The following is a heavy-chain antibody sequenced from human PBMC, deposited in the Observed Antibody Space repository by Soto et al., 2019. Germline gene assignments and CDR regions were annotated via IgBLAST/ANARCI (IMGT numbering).Heavy chain of an antibody. CDR3: ARDGYDFWSGSIPSPYYYYYYMDV. CDR1: GLTFSSYS. D-gene: IGHD3-3*01. V-gene: IGHV3-48*01. CDR2: ISSSSSTI. J-gene: IGHJ6*03. Sequence: GGSLRLSCAASGLTFSSYSMNWVRQAPGKGLEWVSYISSSSSTIYYADSVKGRFTISRDNAKNSLYLQMNSLRAEDTAVYYCARDGYDFWSGSIPSPYYYYYYMDVWGKGTTVTVSS.